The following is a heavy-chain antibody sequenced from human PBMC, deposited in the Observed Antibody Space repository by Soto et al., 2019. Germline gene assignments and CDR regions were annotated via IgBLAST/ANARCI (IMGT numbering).Heavy chain of an antibody. J-gene: IGHJ4*02. D-gene: IGHD6-6*01. CDR3: ARDGRFEYSSSSFALDY. CDR2: ISAYNGNT. Sequence: SVKVSCKASGYTFTSYGISWVRQAPGQGLEWMGWISAYNGNTNYAQKLQGRVTMTTDTSTSTAYMELRSLRSDDTAVYYCARDGRFEYSSSSFALDYWGQGTLVTVSS. V-gene: IGHV1-18*04. CDR1: GYTFTSYG.